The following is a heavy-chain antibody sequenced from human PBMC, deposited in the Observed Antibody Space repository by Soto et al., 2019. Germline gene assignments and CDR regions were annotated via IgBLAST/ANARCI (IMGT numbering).Heavy chain of an antibody. CDR2: INAGNGNT. V-gene: IGHV1-3*01. J-gene: IGHJ5*02. CDR1: GYTFTSYA. CDR3: ARDGCSGGSCYWFDP. Sequence: ASVKVSCKASGYTFTSYAMHWVRQAPGQRLEWMGWINAGNGNTKYSQKFQGRVTITRDTSASTAYMELSSLRSEDTAVYYCARDGCSGGSCYWFDPWGQGTLVTVSS. D-gene: IGHD2-15*01.